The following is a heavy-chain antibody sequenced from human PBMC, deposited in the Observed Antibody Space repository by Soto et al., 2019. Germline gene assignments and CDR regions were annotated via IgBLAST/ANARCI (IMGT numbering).Heavy chain of an antibody. V-gene: IGHV4-31*03. CDR2: IYYSGST. CDR1: GGSISSGGYY. D-gene: IGHD3-10*01. J-gene: IGHJ5*02. Sequence: PSETLSLTCTVSGGSISSGGYYWSWIRQHPGKGLEWIGYIYYSGSTYYNPSLKSRVTISVDTSKNQFSLKLSSVTAADTAVYYCARSPGLWFGELLGYNWFDPWGQGTLVTVSS. CDR3: ARSPGLWFGELLGYNWFDP.